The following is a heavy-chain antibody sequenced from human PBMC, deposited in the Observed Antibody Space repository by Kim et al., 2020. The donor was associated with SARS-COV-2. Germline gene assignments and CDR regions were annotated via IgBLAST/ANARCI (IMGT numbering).Heavy chain of an antibody. V-gene: IGHV3-30-3*01. CDR2: ISYDGSNK. CDR1: GFTFSSYA. D-gene: IGHD3-3*01. CDR3: ARDLTIFGVVITRRYYYYYGMDF. Sequence: GGSLRLSCAASGFTFSSYAMHWVRQAPGKGLEWVAVISYDGSNKYYADSVKGRFTISRDNSKNTLYLQMNSLRAEDTAVYYCARDLTIFGVVITRRYYYYYGMDFWGQGPTVTVSS. J-gene: IGHJ6*02.